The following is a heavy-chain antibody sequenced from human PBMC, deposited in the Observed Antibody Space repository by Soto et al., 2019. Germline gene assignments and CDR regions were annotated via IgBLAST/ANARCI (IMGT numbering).Heavy chain of an antibody. V-gene: IGHV1-18*01. Sequence: ASVKVSCKASGYTFTHFYITWVLQAPGQGLEWMGAISPHNFNTNYAQKFRGRVTLTTEKSTNTAYMDLRSLTSDDTAVYYCARDEGGYEILTGYYKAQHFDYWGKGVQVTV. CDR1: GYTFTHFY. D-gene: IGHD3-9*01. CDR3: ARDEGGYEILTGYYKAQHFDY. CDR2: ISPHNFNT. J-gene: IGHJ4*02.